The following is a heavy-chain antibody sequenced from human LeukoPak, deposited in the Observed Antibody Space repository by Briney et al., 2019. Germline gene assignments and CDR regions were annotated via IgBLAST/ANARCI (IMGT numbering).Heavy chain of an antibody. V-gene: IGHV3-21*01. CDR1: ALSLGTSI. J-gene: IGHJ6*02. CDR3: ARGACSGGSCYPIGYGMDV. CDR2: MSRRRSDM. D-gene: IGHD2-15*01. Sequence: GGPRRLSCEASALSLGTSIMNHVAQVAWEWPGSVTSMSRRRSDMYYADSVKGRFTSSTDTAKNSLYLQMNSLRAEDTAVYYCARGACSGGSCYPIGYGMDVWGQGTTVTVSS.